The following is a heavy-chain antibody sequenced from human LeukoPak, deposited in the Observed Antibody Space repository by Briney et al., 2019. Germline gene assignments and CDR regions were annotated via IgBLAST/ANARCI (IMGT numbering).Heavy chain of an antibody. D-gene: IGHD1-26*01. CDR2: IYYSGTT. CDR1: GGSIGSYY. V-gene: IGHV4-59*01. J-gene: IGHJ6*02. Sequence: SETLSLTCSVSGGSIGSYYWNWIRQPPGKRLEWLRNIYYSGTTNYHPSLKSRVTISVDTSKNQFSLKLSSVTAADTAVYYCARGGLLRGLDVWGQGTTVTVSS. CDR3: ARGGLLRGLDV.